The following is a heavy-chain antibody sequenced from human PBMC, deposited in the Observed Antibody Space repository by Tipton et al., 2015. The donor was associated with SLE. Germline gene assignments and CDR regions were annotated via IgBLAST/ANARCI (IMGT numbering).Heavy chain of an antibody. V-gene: IGHV4-4*08. CDR3: ARGNYDFRGRTFDI. J-gene: IGHJ3*02. D-gene: IGHD3-3*01. CDR1: GGSTNGYY. CDR2: IYSSGGT. Sequence: TLSLTCTVSGGSTNGYYWNWIRQPPGKGLEWIGYIYSSGGTDYNPSLKSRLTISVETSKNQFSLKLTSVTAAGTAVYYCARGNYDFRGRTFDIWGQGTMVTVSS.